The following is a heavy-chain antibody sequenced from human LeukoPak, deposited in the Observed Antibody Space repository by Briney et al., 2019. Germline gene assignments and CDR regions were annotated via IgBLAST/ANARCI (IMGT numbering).Heavy chain of an antibody. CDR1: GFTFSSYW. CDR2: IKEDGSEK. D-gene: IGHD1-1*01. J-gene: IGHJ4*02. V-gene: IGHV3-7*03. CDR3: ARDQNRGRTGHPLYYFDY. Sequence: PGGSLRLSCAASGFTFSSYWMSWVRQAPGKGMEWVANIKEDGSEKYYVDSVKGRFTISRDNAKNSLYLQMSSLRAEDTAVYYCARDQNRGRTGHPLYYFDYWGQGTLVTVSS.